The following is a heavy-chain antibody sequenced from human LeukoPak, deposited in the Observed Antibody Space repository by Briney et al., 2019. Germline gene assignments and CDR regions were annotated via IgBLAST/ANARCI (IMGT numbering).Heavy chain of an antibody. CDR3: ARRSSSEF. V-gene: IGHV5-51*01. D-gene: IGHD6-6*01. J-gene: IGHJ4*02. CDR2: INPGNSDT. Sequence: GESLKISCKGSGYSFSNYWIGWVRQMPGKGLEWMAIINPGNSDTKYNPASQGQVTISADKSISTAYLQWGSLKASDSAMYYCARRSSSEFWGQGTLVTVSS. CDR1: GYSFSNYW.